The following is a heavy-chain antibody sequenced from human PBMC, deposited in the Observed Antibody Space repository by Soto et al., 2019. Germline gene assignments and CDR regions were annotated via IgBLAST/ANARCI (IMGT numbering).Heavy chain of an antibody. CDR3: ARLTYDSSGYSQYMDV. Sequence: VESLKISCKGSGYSFTSYWISWVRQMPWKGLEWMGRIDPSDSYTNYSPSFQGHVTISADKSISTAYLQWSSLKASDTAMYYCARLTYDSSGYSQYMDVWGQGTTVTVSS. CDR2: IDPSDSYT. D-gene: IGHD3-22*01. CDR1: GYSFTSYW. V-gene: IGHV5-10-1*01. J-gene: IGHJ6*02.